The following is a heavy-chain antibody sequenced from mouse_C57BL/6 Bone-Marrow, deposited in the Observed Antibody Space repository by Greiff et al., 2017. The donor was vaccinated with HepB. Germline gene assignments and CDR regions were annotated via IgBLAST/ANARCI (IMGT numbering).Heavy chain of an antibody. CDR2: IYPRSGNT. J-gene: IGHJ2*01. CDR3: ARSKANWDYFDY. CDR1: GYTFTSYG. V-gene: IGHV1-81*01. D-gene: IGHD4-1*01. Sequence: VQLQQSGAELARPGASVKLSCKASGYTFTSYGISWVKQRTGQGLEWIGEIYPRSGNTYYNEKFKGKATLTADKSSSTAYMELRSLTSEDSAVYFCARSKANWDYFDYWGQGTTLTVSS.